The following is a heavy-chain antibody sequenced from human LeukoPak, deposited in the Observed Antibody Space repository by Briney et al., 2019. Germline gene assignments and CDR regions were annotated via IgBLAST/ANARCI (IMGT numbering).Heavy chain of an antibody. J-gene: IGHJ4*02. D-gene: IGHD1-26*01. CDR2: INTDGDFT. CDR3: AREAKVGGALQY. CDR1: GFIFSDYW. V-gene: IGHV3-74*01. Sequence: GGSLRLSCAASGFIFSDYWMHWVRQAPGKGLVWVSRINTDGDFTRYADSVQGRFIISRDTAKNTLFLQMNSLRAEDTAVYYCAREAKVGGALQYWGQGILVTVSS.